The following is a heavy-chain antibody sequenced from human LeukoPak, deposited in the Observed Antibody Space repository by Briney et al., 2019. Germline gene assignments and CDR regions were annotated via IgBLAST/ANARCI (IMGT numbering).Heavy chain of an antibody. D-gene: IGHD2-15*01. Sequence: ASVKVSCKASGYTFTGYYMHWVRQAPGQGLEWMGWINPNSGGTNYAQKFQGRVTMTRDTSISTAYMELSRLRSDDTAVYYCASEIGKYCSGGSCYWFDYWGQGTLVTVSS. CDR3: ASEIGKYCSGGSCYWFDY. J-gene: IGHJ4*02. CDR2: INPNSGGT. V-gene: IGHV1-2*02. CDR1: GYTFTGYY.